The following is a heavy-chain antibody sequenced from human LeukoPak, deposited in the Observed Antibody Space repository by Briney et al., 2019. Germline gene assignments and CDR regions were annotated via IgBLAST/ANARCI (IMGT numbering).Heavy chain of an antibody. Sequence: SETLSLTCTVSGGSISSYYWSWIWQPPGKGLEWIGYIYYSGSTNYNPSLKSRVTISVDTSKNQFSLKLSSVTAADTAVYYCASYDSSGYYPSFGYWGQGTLVTVSS. V-gene: IGHV4-59*08. D-gene: IGHD3-22*01. CDR1: GGSISSYY. CDR3: ASYDSSGYYPSFGY. J-gene: IGHJ4*02. CDR2: IYYSGST.